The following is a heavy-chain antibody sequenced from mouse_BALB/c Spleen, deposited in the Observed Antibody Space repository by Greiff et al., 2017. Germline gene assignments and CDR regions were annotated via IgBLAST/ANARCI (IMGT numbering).Heavy chain of an antibody. J-gene: IGHJ3*01. Sequence: EVKLMESGGGLVKPGGSLKLSCAASGFTFSDYYMYWVRQTPEKRLEWVATISDGGSYTYYPDSVKGRFTISRDNAKNNLYLQMSSLKSEDTAMYYCARDQSNYVAWFAYWGQGTLVTVSA. D-gene: IGHD2-5*01. CDR1: GFTFSDYY. CDR2: ISDGGSYT. CDR3: ARDQSNYVAWFAY. V-gene: IGHV5-4*02.